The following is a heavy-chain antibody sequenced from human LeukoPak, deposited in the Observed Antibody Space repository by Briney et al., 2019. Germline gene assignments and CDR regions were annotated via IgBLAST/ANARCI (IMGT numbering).Heavy chain of an antibody. D-gene: IGHD2-15*01. CDR2: ISSSGSTL. CDR1: GFIFSRYS. V-gene: IGHV3-48*02. CDR3: ARLWGYCSGGTCYSTPY. Sequence: GGSLRLSCAASGFIFSRYSMKWVRQAPGEGLEWVSYISSSGSTLYYADSVKGRFTISRDNAKNSLYLQMNSLRDEDTAVYYCARLWGYCSGGTCYSTPYWGQGTLVTVSS. J-gene: IGHJ4*02.